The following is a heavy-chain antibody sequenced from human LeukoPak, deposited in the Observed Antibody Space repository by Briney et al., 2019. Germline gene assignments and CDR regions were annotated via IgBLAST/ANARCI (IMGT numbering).Heavy chain of an antibody. D-gene: IGHD6-13*01. CDR2: ISSSSSYI. CDR3: ANHRYSSSWPPNFDY. CDR1: GFTFSSYS. Sequence: GGSLRLSCAASGFTFSSYSMNWVRQAPGKGLEWVSSISSSSSYIYYADSVKGRFTISRDNAKNSQYLQMNSLRAEDTAVYYCANHRYSSSWPPNFDYWGQGTLVTVSS. J-gene: IGHJ4*02. V-gene: IGHV3-21*01.